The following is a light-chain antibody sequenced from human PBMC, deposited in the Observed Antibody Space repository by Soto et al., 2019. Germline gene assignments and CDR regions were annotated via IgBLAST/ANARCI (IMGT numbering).Light chain of an antibody. CDR2: DVS. CDR1: SSDVGGYNY. V-gene: IGLV2-14*01. CDR3: SSYTSSSTQV. Sequence: QSALTQPASVSGSPGQSITISCTGTSSDVGGYNYVSWYQQHPAKAPKLMIYDVSNRPSGVSNRFSGSKSGNTASLTISGPQAEDQADYYCSSYTSSSTQVFGTGTKLTVL. J-gene: IGLJ1*01.